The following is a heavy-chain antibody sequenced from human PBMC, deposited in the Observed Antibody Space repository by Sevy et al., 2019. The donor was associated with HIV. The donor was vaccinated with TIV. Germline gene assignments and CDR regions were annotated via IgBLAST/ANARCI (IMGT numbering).Heavy chain of an antibody. Sequence: GGSLRLSCADSGLTLSSYAMNWVRQAPGKGLEWVSAISGRGGSTYYADSVEGRFTISRDNSKNTLYVQMNSLRAEDTAVYYCAKAPPGHCSSGSCPRAYYYYGMDVWGQGTTVTVSS. J-gene: IGHJ6*02. CDR3: AKAPPGHCSSGSCPRAYYYYGMDV. CDR1: GLTLSSYA. CDR2: ISGRGGST. D-gene: IGHD2-15*01. V-gene: IGHV3-23*01.